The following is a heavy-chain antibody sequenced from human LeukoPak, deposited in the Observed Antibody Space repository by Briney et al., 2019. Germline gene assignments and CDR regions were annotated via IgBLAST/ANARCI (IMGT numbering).Heavy chain of an antibody. Sequence: GESLKISCKGSGYSFSDYWIAWVRQMPGKGLEWMGIVYPGDSDTTYSPSLQDQVTFSADKSIKTAYLQWTALRASDTAMYYCAKYDSSGHIDYWGQGTLVTVSS. J-gene: IGHJ4*02. CDR2: VYPGDSDT. CDR1: GYSFSDYW. CDR3: AKYDSSGHIDY. D-gene: IGHD6-19*01. V-gene: IGHV5-51*01.